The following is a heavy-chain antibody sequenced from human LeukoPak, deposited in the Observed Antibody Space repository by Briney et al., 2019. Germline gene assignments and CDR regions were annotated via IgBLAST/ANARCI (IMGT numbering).Heavy chain of an antibody. CDR1: GGSVTSTNW. CDR3: ARRIPGFFLDY. V-gene: IGHV4-4*02. J-gene: IGHJ4*02. Sequence: SETLSLTCDVSGGSVTSTNWWTWVRQPPGKGLEWIGEVHLDGRTNYNPSLKSRVTISVDTSKNHFSLKLSSVTAADTAVYYCARRIPGFFLDYWGQGTLVTVSS. D-gene: IGHD2-21*01. CDR2: VHLDGRT.